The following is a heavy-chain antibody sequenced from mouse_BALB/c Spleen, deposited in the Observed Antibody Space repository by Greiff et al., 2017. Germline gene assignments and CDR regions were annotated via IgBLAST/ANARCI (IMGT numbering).Heavy chain of an antibody. CDR2: IWSGGST. J-gene: IGHJ2*01. V-gene: IGHV2-2-2*01. Sequence: VHLVESGPGLVQPSQSLSITCTVSGFSLTSYGVHWVRQSPGKGLEWLGVIWSGGSTDYNAAFISRLSISKDNSKSQVFFKMNSLQADDTAIYYCVRGGYDYDEVYYFDYWGQGTTLTVSS. CDR1: GFSLTSYG. D-gene: IGHD2-4*01. CDR3: VRGGYDYDEVYYFDY.